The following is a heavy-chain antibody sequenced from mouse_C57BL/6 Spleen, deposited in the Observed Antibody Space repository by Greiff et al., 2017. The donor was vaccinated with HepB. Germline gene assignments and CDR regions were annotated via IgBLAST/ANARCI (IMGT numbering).Heavy chain of an antibody. V-gene: IGHV5-17*01. J-gene: IGHJ1*03. D-gene: IGHD1-1*01. CDR1: GFTFSDYG. Sequence: EVQGVESGGGLVKPGGSLKLSCAASGFTFSDYGMHWVRQAPEKGLEWVAYISSGSSTIYYADTVKGRFTISRDNAKNTLFLQMTSLRSEDTAMYYCARTPNYYGSSYDWYFDVWGTVTTVTVSS. CDR2: ISSGSSTI. CDR3: ARTPNYYGSSYDWYFDV.